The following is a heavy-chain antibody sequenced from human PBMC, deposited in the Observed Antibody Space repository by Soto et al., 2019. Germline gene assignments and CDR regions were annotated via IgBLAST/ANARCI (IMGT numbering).Heavy chain of an antibody. V-gene: IGHV3-53*01. CDR2: LYTGTDT. J-gene: IGHJ5*02. Sequence: GGSLRLSCAASGFTVSSSYLTWVRQAPGKGLEWVAILYTGTDTVYADSVKGRFTISRDSSKNSLYLQMNSLRAEDTAVYYCASDGPIFGVAASWGQGTLVTVYS. CDR3: ASDGPIFGVAAS. D-gene: IGHD3-3*01. CDR1: GFTVSSSY.